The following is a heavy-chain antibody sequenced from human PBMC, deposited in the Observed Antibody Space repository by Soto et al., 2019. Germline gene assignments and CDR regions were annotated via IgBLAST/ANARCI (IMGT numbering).Heavy chain of an antibody. D-gene: IGHD4-17*01. CDR1: SGSISSSNW. J-gene: IGHJ4*02. Sequence: QVQLQESGPGLVKPSGTLSLTCAVSSGSISSSNWWSWVRQPPGKGLEWIGEIYHSGSTNYNPSLKSRVTISVDKSKNQFSLKLSSVTAADTAVYYCARSGVDDYGDYVGRFDCWGQGTLVTVSS. CDR2: IYHSGST. V-gene: IGHV4-4*02. CDR3: ARSGVDDYGDYVGRFDC.